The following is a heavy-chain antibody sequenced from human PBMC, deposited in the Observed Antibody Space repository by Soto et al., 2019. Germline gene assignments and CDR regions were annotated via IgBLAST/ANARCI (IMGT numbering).Heavy chain of an antibody. V-gene: IGHV3-23*01. J-gene: IGHJ3*02. CDR2: ISGSGGST. CDR1: GFTFSSYA. CDR3: AKPQFTSITIFGVADYAFDI. Sequence: PGGSLRLSCAASGFTFSSYAMSLVRQAPGKGLEWVSAISGSGGSTYYADSVKGRFTISRDNSKNTLYLQMNSLRAEDTAVYYCAKPQFTSITIFGVADYAFDIWGQGTMVTVSS. D-gene: IGHD3-3*01.